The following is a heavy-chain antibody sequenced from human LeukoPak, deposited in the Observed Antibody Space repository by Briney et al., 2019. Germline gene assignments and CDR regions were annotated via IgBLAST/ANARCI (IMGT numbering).Heavy chain of an antibody. CDR3: ARKAVGETSNYFDY. CDR2: INHSGNS. CDR1: GFTFSSYR. J-gene: IGHJ4*02. D-gene: IGHD1-26*01. Sequence: GSLRLSCAASGFTFSSYRMNWVRQAPGKGLEWIGEINHSGNSNYIPSLKSRVTMSVDTSKNQISLKLTSVTAADTAVYYCARKAVGETSNYFDYWGQGTLVTVSS. V-gene: IGHV4-34*01.